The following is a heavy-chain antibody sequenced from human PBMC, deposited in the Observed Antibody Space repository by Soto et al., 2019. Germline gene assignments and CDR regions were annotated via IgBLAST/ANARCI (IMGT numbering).Heavy chain of an antibody. D-gene: IGHD2-21*01. J-gene: IGHJ6*02. CDR2: ISYDGSNK. V-gene: IGHV3-30*18. CDR3: AKARLMWNYYYYGMDV. Sequence: QVQLVESGGGVVQPGRSLRLSCAASGFTFSSYGMHWVRQAPGKGLEWVAVISYDGSNKYYADSVKGPFTISRDNSKNTLYLQMNSLRAEDTAVYYCAKARLMWNYYYYGMDVWGQGTTVTVSS. CDR1: GFTFSSYG.